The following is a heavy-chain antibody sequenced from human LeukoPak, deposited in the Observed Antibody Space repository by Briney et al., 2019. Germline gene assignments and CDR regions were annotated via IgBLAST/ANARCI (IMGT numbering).Heavy chain of an antibody. J-gene: IGHJ6*02. CDR3: ARDHRYYDSSGYYYYYGMDV. CDR2: ISYDGSNK. Sequence: GGSQRLSCAASGFTFSSYAMHWVRQAPGKGLEWVAVISYDGSNKYYADSVKGRFTISRDNSKDTLYLQMNSLRAEDTAVYYCARDHRYYDSSGYYYYYGMDVWGQGTTVTVSS. D-gene: IGHD3-22*01. CDR1: GFTFSSYA. V-gene: IGHV3-30-3*01.